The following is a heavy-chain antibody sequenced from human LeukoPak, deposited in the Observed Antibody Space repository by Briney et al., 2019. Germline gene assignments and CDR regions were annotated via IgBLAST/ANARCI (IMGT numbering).Heavy chain of an antibody. CDR3: ARGPHDYGGNDY. CDR1: SGSISSGGYY. Sequence: SETLSLTCTVSSGSISSGGYYWSWIRQPPGKGLEWIGYIYHSGSTYYNPSLKSRVTISVDRSKNQFSLKLSSVTAADTAVYYCARGPHDYGGNDYWGQGTLVTVSS. V-gene: IGHV4-30-2*01. D-gene: IGHD4-23*01. CDR2: IYHSGST. J-gene: IGHJ4*02.